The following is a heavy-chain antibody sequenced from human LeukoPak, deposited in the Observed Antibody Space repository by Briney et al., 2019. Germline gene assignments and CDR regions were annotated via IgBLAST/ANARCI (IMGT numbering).Heavy chain of an antibody. J-gene: IGHJ4*02. V-gene: IGHV1-2*02. Sequence: GASVKVSCKASGYTFTGYYMHWVRQAPGQGLEWMGWINPNSGGTNYAQKFQGRVTMTRDTSISTAYMELSRLRSDDTAVYYCARVRYSSGWYLDYWGQGTLVTVSS. D-gene: IGHD6-19*01. CDR2: INPNSGGT. CDR3: ARVRYSSGWYLDY. CDR1: GYTFTGYY.